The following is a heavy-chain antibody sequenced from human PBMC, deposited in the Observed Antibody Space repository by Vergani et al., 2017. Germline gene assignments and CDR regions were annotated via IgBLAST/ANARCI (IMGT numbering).Heavy chain of an antibody. J-gene: IGHJ6*03. CDR3: AGGESIAARPSYMDV. D-gene: IGHD6-6*01. V-gene: IGHV1-46*01. CDR1: GYTFTSYY. CDR2: INPSGGST. Sequence: QVQLVQSGAAVKKPGASVKVSCKASGYTFTSYYMHWVRQAPGQGLEWMGIINPSGGSTRYAQKFQGRVTMTRDTSTSTVDMELSSLRSEDTAVDDCAGGESIAARPSYMDVWGKGTTVTVSS.